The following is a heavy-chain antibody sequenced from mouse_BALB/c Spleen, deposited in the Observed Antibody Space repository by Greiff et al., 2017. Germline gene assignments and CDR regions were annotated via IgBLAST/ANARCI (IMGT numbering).Heavy chain of an antibody. Sequence: LVESGAELVRSGASVKLSCTASGFNIKDYYMHWVKQRPEQGLEWIGWIDPENGDTEYAPKFQGKATMTADTSSNTAYLQLSSLTSEDTAVYYCNIYYYGSSAWFAYWGQGTLVTVST. J-gene: IGHJ3*01. D-gene: IGHD1-1*01. CDR1: GFNIKDYY. CDR3: NIYYYGSSAWFAY. V-gene: IGHV14-4*02. CDR2: IDPENGDT.